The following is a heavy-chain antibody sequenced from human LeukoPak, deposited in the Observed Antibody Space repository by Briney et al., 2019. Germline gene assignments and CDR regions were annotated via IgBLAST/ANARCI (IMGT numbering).Heavy chain of an antibody. CDR1: GGTFSSYA. V-gene: IGHV1-69*04. D-gene: IGHD3-10*01. CDR2: IIPILGIA. CDR3: ARGPGLLWFGELDD. Sequence: SVKVSCKASGGTFSSYAISWVRQAPGQGLEWMGRIIPILGIANYAQKFQGRVTITADKSTSTAYMELSSLRSEDTAVYYCARGPGLLWFGELDDWGQGTLVTVSS. J-gene: IGHJ4*02.